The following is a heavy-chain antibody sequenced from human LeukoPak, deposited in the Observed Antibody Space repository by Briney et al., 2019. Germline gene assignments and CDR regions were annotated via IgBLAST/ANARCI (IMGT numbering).Heavy chain of an antibody. D-gene: IGHD5-18*01. CDR1: GFSFSGYW. V-gene: IGHV3-23*01. J-gene: IGHJ4*02. CDR3: AKPGYSYGWATW. Sequence: GGSLRLSCAASGFSFSGYWMTWVRQAPGKGLEWVSAISGSGGSTYYADSVKGRFTIFRDNSKNTLYLQMNSLRAEDTAVYYCAKPGYSYGWATWWGQGTLVTVSS. CDR2: ISGSGGST.